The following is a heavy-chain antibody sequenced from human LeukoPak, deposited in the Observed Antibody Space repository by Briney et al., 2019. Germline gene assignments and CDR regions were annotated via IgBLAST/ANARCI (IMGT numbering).Heavy chain of an antibody. CDR3: ARHLSDITSSPNY. V-gene: IGHV5-51*01. D-gene: IGHD2-2*01. CDR2: IYPRDSRT. CDR1: GYSFSSYW. J-gene: IGHJ4*02. Sequence: PGESPKISCKGSGYSFSSYWIAWVRQMPGKGLEWMGVIYPRDSRTTYCPSFQDQVTISADKSISTAYLQWTSLKASDTAMYYCARHLSDITSSPNYWGPGTLVTVSS.